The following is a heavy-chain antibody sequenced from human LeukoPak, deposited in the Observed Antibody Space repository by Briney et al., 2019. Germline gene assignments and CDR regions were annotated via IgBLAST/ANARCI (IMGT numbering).Heavy chain of an antibody. J-gene: IGHJ4*02. Sequence: SETLSLTCAVYGGSFSGYYWSWIRQPPGKGLEWIGYIHYSGSTNYNPSLKSRVTISVDTSKNHFSLKLSSVTAEDTAVYYCARVPRPTYCGGDCSVYYYFDYWGQGTLVTVSS. CDR1: GGSFSGYY. V-gene: IGHV4-59*01. CDR3: ARVPRPTYCGGDCSVYYYFDY. CDR2: IHYSGST. D-gene: IGHD2-21*02.